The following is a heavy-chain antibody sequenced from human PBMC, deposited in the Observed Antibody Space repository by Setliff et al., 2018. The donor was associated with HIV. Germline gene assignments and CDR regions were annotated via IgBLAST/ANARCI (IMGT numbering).Heavy chain of an antibody. V-gene: IGHV3-23*01. Sequence: GESLRLSCTASGFRFSNYAMTWVRQAPGKGLEWVATIGGVGFVSTYYADSVKGRFTISRDNSKNTLYLQIYSLRAEDTATYYCAKDPPRKYSSSRSEFDYWGQGTPVTVSS. CDR3: AKDPPRKYSSSRSEFDY. CDR2: IGGVGFVST. CDR1: GFRFSNYA. D-gene: IGHD6-13*01. J-gene: IGHJ4*02.